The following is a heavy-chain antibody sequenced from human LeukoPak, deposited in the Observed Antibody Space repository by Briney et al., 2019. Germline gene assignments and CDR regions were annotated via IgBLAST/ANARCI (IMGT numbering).Heavy chain of an antibody. Sequence: SVKVSCKASGGTFSSYAISWVRQAPGQGLEWMGGIIPIFGTANYAQKFQGRVTITADESTSTAYMELSSLRSEDTAVYYCAARISGYVYYYMDVWGKGTTVTVSS. CDR1: GGTFSSYA. CDR2: IIPIFGTA. CDR3: AARISGYVYYYMDV. D-gene: IGHD5-12*01. J-gene: IGHJ6*03. V-gene: IGHV1-69*01.